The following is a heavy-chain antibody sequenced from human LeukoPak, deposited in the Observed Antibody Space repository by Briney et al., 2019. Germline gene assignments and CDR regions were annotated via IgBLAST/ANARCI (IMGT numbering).Heavy chain of an antibody. J-gene: IGHJ6*03. D-gene: IGHD3-3*01. CDR3: ARGAFGVFPPATYYYMDV. Sequence: SAKVSCKASGGTFGRYVISWVRQAPGQGLEWMGGIIPIFGTANYAQKFQGRVTITADESTITAYMELSSLRSEDTAVYYCARGAFGVFPPATYYYMDVWGKGTTVTVSS. CDR2: IIPIFGTA. V-gene: IGHV1-69*13. CDR1: GGTFGRYV.